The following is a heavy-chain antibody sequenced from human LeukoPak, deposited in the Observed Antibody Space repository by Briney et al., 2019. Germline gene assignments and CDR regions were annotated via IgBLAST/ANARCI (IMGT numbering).Heavy chain of an antibody. J-gene: IGHJ4*02. CDR3: ARAVAGTRGPFDY. V-gene: IGHV3-11*01. Sequence: GGSLRLSCAASGFTFSDYYMSWIRQAPGKGLEWVSYISDSGSTIYYADSVKGRFTISRDNAKNSLYLQMNSLRAEDTALYYCARAVAGTRGPFDYWGQGTLVTVSS. CDR2: ISDSGSTI. D-gene: IGHD6-19*01. CDR1: GFTFSDYY.